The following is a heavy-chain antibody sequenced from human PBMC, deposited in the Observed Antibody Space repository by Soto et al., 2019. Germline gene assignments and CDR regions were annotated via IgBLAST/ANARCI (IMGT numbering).Heavy chain of an antibody. CDR2: INAGNGNT. CDR3: ARGPGGPDGPGDY. D-gene: IGHD2-15*01. Sequence: QVQLVQSGAEVKKPGASVKVSCKASGYTFTSYAMHWVRQAPGQRLEWMGWINAGNGNTKYSQKFQGRVTITRDTXASTAYMELSNLRSEDTAVYCCARGPGGPDGPGDYWGQGTLVTGSS. CDR1: GYTFTSYA. V-gene: IGHV1-3*01. J-gene: IGHJ4*02.